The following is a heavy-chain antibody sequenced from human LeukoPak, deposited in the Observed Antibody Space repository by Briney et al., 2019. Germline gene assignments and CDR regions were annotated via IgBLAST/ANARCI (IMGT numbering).Heavy chain of an antibody. V-gene: IGHV3-9*01. Sequence: PGGSLRLSCAAPGFTFDDYAMHWVRQAPGKGLEWVSGITWNSDNIEYADSVKGRFTISRDNAKNSLYLQMNSLRAEDTAVYYCARNLWFGEFLDSWGQGTLVTVSS. J-gene: IGHJ5*01. CDR1: GFTFDDYA. D-gene: IGHD3-10*01. CDR3: ARNLWFGEFLDS. CDR2: ITWNSDNI.